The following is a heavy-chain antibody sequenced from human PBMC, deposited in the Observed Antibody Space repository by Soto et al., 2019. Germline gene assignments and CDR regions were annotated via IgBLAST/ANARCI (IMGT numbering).Heavy chain of an antibody. V-gene: IGHV1-69*02. J-gene: IGHJ3*02. CDR2: IIPMLGVR. D-gene: IGHD2-21*01. Sequence: QVQLVQSGAEVKKPGSSVKVSCKDSGGTFSTYSMFWVRQAPGQGLEWMGRIIPMLGVRNYAERFQDRVTISADKSTATLHMELSRLRSEDTALYYCTIGSWSGEVFDIWGQGTMVTVSS. CDR1: GGTFSTYS. CDR3: TIGSWSGEVFDI.